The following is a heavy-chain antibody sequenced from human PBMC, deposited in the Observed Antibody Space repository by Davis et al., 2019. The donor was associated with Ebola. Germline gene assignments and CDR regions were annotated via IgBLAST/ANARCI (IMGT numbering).Heavy chain of an antibody. D-gene: IGHD6-13*01. CDR3: AREGGGIAAAFDY. CDR2: ISSSSSYI. Sequence: PGGSLRLSCAASGFTFSNYAMSWVRQAPGKGLEWVSSISSSSSYIYYADSVKGRFTISRDNAKNSLYLQMNSLRAEDTAVYYCAREGGGIAAAFDYWGQGTLVTVSS. V-gene: IGHV3-21*01. J-gene: IGHJ4*02. CDR1: GFTFSNYA.